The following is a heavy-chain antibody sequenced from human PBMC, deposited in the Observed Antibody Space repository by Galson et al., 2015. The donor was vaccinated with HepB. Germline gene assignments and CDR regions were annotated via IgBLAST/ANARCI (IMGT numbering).Heavy chain of an antibody. CDR1: GFTFRDYY. CDR2: IRNSGRTI. J-gene: IGHJ4*02. V-gene: IGHV3-11*01. CDR3: ARESVEMATMIY. Sequence: SLRLSCAASGFTFRDYYMSWIRQAPGKGLEWVSYIRNSGRTIYYADSVKGRFTISRDNAKNSLYLQMNSLRAEDTAVYYCARESVEMATMIYWGQGTLVTVSS. D-gene: IGHD5-24*01.